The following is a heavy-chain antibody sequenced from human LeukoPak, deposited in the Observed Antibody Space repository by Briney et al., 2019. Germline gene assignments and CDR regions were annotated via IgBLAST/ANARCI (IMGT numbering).Heavy chain of an antibody. D-gene: IGHD3-9*01. CDR1: GGTFSSYA. CDR2: IIPIFGTA. CDR3: ARGRDIDWLGVVGWFDP. V-gene: IGHV1-69*06. Sequence: SVKVSCKASGGTFSSYAISWVRQAPGQGLEWMGGIIPIFGTANYAQKFQGRVTITADKSTSTAYMELSSLRSEDTAVYYCARGRDIDWLGVVGWFDPWGQGTLVTVSS. J-gene: IGHJ5*02.